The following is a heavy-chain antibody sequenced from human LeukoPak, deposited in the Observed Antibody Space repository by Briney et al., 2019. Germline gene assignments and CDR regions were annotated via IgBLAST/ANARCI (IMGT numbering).Heavy chain of an antibody. J-gene: IGHJ2*01. V-gene: IGHV1-2*02. CDR2: INPNSGGT. CDR1: GYTFTGYY. D-gene: IGHD3-10*01. Sequence: EASVKVSCKASGYTFTGYYMHWVRQAPGQGRESMGWINPNSGGTNYAQKFQGRVTMTRDTSISTASMELSRLRSDATAVYYCPRSNGSGSYIHWYFDLWGRGTLVTVSS. CDR3: PRSNGSGSYIHWYFDL.